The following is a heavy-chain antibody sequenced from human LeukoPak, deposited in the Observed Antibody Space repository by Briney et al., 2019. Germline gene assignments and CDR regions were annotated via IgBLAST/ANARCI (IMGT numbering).Heavy chain of an antibody. V-gene: IGHV3-7*03. Sequence: TGRSLRLSCAPSGFTFSSYWMSWVRQAPGKGLEWVANIKQDGSEKYYVDSVKGRFTISRDNAKNSLYLQMNSLRAEDTAVYYCARKAYGLDVWGKGTTVTVSS. J-gene: IGHJ6*04. CDR3: ARKAYGLDV. CDR2: IKQDGSEK. CDR1: GFTFSSYW.